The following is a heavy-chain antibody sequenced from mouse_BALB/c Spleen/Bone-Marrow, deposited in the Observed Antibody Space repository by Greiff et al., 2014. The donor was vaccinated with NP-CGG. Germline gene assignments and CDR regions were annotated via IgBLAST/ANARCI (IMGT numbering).Heavy chain of an antibody. V-gene: IGHV1-39*01. D-gene: IGHD3-3*01. CDR3: ARVGDNRHFDV. CDR2: IDPYYGGT. J-gene: IGHJ1*01. Sequence: EVHLVESGPELEKPGASVKISCKASGYSFTGYNMNWVKQSNGKRLEWIGNIDPYYGGTDYNQKFKGKATLTVDKSSSTAYMQLKSLTSEDSAVYYCARVGDNRHFDVWGAGTTVTVSS. CDR1: GYSFTGYN.